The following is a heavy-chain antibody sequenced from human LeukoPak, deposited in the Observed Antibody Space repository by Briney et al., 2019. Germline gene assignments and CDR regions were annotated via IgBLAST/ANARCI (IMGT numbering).Heavy chain of an antibody. CDR2: IKQDGYEK. CDR1: GFTFSGYW. Sequence: GGSLRLSCAASGFTFSGYWMSWVRQTPEKGLEWVANIKQDGYEKYYVDSVKGRFTISRDNSRNMLYLQMNSLRAEDTAVYYCARDVNSYAHCGHWGQGTLVTVSS. CDR3: ARDVNSYAHCGH. J-gene: IGHJ4*02. D-gene: IGHD5-18*01. V-gene: IGHV3-7*03.